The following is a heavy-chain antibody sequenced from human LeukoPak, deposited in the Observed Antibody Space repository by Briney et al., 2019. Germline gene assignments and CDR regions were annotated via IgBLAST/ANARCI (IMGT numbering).Heavy chain of an antibody. D-gene: IGHD6-6*01. CDR2: ISTYNGYT. CDR3: ARYIAARRYFDY. Sequence: ASVKVSCKASGYTFTSYGISWVRQAPGQGLEWLGWISTYNGYTYYAQNLQGRVTMTTDTSTSTAYMELRGLRSDDTAVYYCARYIAARRYFDYWGQGTLVTVSS. V-gene: IGHV1-18*01. J-gene: IGHJ4*02. CDR1: GYTFTSYG.